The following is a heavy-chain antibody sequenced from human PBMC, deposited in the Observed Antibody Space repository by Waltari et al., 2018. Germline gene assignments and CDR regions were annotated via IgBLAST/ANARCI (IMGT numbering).Heavy chain of an antibody. D-gene: IGHD3-3*01. CDR2: INPNSGGT. Sequence: QVQLVQSGAEVTKPGASVKVSCKASGYTFTGYYMPWVRQAPGQGLEWMGWINPNSGGTNYAQKFQGRVTMTRDTSISTAYMELSRLRSDDTAVYYCARDGSGRFLEWLLSRLDYWGQGTLVTVSS. CDR3: ARDGSGRFLEWLLSRLDY. J-gene: IGHJ4*02. CDR1: GYTFTGYY. V-gene: IGHV1-2*02.